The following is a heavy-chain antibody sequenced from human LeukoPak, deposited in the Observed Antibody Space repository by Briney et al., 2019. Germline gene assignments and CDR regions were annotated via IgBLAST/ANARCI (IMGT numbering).Heavy chain of an antibody. J-gene: IGHJ3*02. CDR1: GFSISSAYY. CDR3: ARGPPDCSSTSCYAFDAFDI. Sequence: SETLSLTCTVSGFSISSAYYWGWIRQPPGKGLEWIASMYSSGTTYYNPSLKSRVTISVDTSKNQFSLKLSSVTAADTAVYYCARGPPDCSSTSCYAFDAFDIWGQGTMVTVSS. D-gene: IGHD2-2*01. V-gene: IGHV4-38-2*02. CDR2: MYSSGTT.